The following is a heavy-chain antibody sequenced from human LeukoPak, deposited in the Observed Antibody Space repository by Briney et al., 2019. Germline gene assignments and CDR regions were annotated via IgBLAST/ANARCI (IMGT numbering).Heavy chain of an antibody. Sequence: SETLSLTCTVSGYSISSGYYWGWIRQPPGKGLEWIGSIYHSGSTYYNPSLKSRVTISVDTSKNQFSLKLSSVTAADTAVYYCARVEAVTGRGWFDPWGQGTLVTVSS. CDR2: IYHSGST. D-gene: IGHD6-19*01. CDR3: ARVEAVTGRGWFDP. J-gene: IGHJ5*02. CDR1: GYSISSGYY. V-gene: IGHV4-38-2*02.